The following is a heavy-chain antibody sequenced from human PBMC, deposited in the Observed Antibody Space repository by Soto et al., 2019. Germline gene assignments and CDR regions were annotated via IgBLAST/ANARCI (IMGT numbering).Heavy chain of an antibody. D-gene: IGHD3-9*01. CDR2: TFYSGST. V-gene: IGHV4-59*01. CDR1: GGSISSYY. J-gene: IGHJ6*02. CDR3: ARDKGRYDSGMDV. Sequence: SETLSLTCTVSGGSISSYYWSWIRQPPGKGLEWIGYTFYSGSTKYNPSLKSRATISVDSSKTHFSLNLSSVTAADTAVYYCARDKGRYDSGMDVWGQGTTVTVSS.